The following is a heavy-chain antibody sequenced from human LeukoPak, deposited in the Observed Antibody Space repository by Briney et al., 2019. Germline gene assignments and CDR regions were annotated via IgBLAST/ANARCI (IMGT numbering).Heavy chain of an antibody. CDR1: GGSISSYY. D-gene: IGHD6-19*01. CDR2: IYYSGST. CDR3: ARDRYSSGWHEGVVAFDI. J-gene: IGHJ3*02. Sequence: PSETLSLTCTVSGGSISSYYWSWIRQPPGKGLEWIGYIYYSGSTNYNPSLKSRVTIPVDTSKNQFSLKLSSVTAADTAVYYCARDRYSSGWHEGVVAFDIWGQGTMVTVSS. V-gene: IGHV4-59*01.